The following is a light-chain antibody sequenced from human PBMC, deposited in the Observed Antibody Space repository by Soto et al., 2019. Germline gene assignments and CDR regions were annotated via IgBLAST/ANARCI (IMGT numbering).Light chain of an antibody. CDR3: SSYTTTSTLV. V-gene: IGLV2-14*01. Sequence: QSALTQPASMSGSPGESITISCTGTSGDVGGYNYVSWFQQQYPGKAPKLMIYEVTNRPSGISYRFTGSKSGNTASLTISGLQAEDEADYYCSSYTTTSTLVFGGGTKVTVL. CDR1: SGDVGGYNY. CDR2: EVT. J-gene: IGLJ3*02.